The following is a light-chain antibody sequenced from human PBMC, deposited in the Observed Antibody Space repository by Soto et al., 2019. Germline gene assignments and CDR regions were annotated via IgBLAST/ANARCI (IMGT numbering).Light chain of an antibody. CDR3: SSYTSSSVV. Sequence: QSVLTQPASVSGSPGQSITISCTGTSSDVGGYNYVSWYQQHPGKAPKLMIYDVSNRPSGVSNRFSGSKSGNTASLTISGLQAEDEADYYCSSYTSSSVVFGVGTKLNVL. CDR2: DVS. CDR1: SSDVGGYNY. V-gene: IGLV2-14*01. J-gene: IGLJ2*01.